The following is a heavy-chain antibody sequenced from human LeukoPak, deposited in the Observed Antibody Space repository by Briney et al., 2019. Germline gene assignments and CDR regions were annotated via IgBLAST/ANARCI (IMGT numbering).Heavy chain of an antibody. CDR3: ARDSYYYDSSGYRGFDY. V-gene: IGHV4-59*01. D-gene: IGHD3-22*01. CDR2: IYYSGTT. CDR1: GGSISNYY. J-gene: IGHJ4*02. Sequence: ASETLSLTCTVSGGSISNYYWNWIRQPPGKGLEWIGYIYYSGTTNYNPSLKSRVSMSVDTSKNQFSLKLSSVTAADTAVYYCARDSYYYDSSGYRGFDYWGQGTLVTVSS.